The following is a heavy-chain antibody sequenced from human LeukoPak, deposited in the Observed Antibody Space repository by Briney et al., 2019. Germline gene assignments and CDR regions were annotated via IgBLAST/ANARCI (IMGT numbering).Heavy chain of an antibody. CDR3: AKGMMPDWFDP. V-gene: IGHV4-59*01. CDR1: GGPMNDYY. J-gene: IGHJ5*02. D-gene: IGHD2-2*01. CDR2: IFDIGNT. Sequence: SSETLSLTCIVSGGPMNDYYWTWVRQPPGRGLEWIGYIFDIGNTNYNPSLKSRVTISLDTSKNQFSLRLNSVTAADTAVYYCAKGMMPDWFDPWGQGTLVTVSS.